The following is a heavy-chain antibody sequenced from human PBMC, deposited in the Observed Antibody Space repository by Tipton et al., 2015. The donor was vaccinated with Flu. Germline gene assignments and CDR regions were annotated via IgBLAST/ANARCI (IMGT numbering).Heavy chain of an antibody. Sequence: TLSLTCTVSGGPISSHYWGWIRQPPGKGLEWIGYIYYSGSISYNPSLKSRVTISVDTSKNQFSLKLSSVTAADTAVYYCAREWGDAFDIWGQGTMVTVSS. CDR2: IYYSGSI. J-gene: IGHJ3*02. V-gene: IGHV4-59*11. CDR1: GGPISSHY. D-gene: IGHD3-16*01. CDR3: AREWGDAFDI.